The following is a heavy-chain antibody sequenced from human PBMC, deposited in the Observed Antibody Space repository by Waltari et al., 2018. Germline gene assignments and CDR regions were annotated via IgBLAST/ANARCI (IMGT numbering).Heavy chain of an antibody. Sequence: QVQLVQSGAEVKKPGASVKVSCKASGYTFTSYDINWVRQATGQGLEWMGWMNPNSGNTGYAQKFQGRVTMTRNTSISTAYMELSSLRSEDTAVYYCARVGYCSGGSCNPYYYYYMDVWGKGTTVTVSS. CDR1: GYTFTSYD. CDR2: MNPNSGNT. V-gene: IGHV1-8*01. D-gene: IGHD2-15*01. J-gene: IGHJ6*03. CDR3: ARVGYCSGGSCNPYYYYYMDV.